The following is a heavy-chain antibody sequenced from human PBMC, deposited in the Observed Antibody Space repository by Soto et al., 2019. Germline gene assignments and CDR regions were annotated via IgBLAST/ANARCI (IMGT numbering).Heavy chain of an antibody. Sequence: AXVKVSCKASGYTFTSYGISWVRQAPGQGLEWMGWISAYNGNTNYAQKLQGRVTMTTDTSTSTAYMELRSLRSDDTAVYYCARFPTDMVVVPAANKLNFDYWGQGTLVTVSS. V-gene: IGHV1-18*01. D-gene: IGHD2-2*01. CDR2: ISAYNGNT. J-gene: IGHJ4*02. CDR1: GYTFTSYG. CDR3: ARFPTDMVVVPAANKLNFDY.